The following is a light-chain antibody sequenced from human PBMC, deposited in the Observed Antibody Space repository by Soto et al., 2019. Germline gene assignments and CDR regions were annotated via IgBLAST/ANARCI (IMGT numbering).Light chain of an antibody. V-gene: IGLV1-40*01. CDR2: GNS. Sequence: QAVVTQPPSVSGAPGPRVTISCTGSSSNIGAGYDVHWYQQLPGTAPKLLIYGNSNRPSGVPDRFSGSKSGTSASLAITGLQAEDEADYYCQSYDSSLSVVFGGGTQLTVL. CDR1: SSNIGAGYD. CDR3: QSYDSSLSVV. J-gene: IGLJ2*01.